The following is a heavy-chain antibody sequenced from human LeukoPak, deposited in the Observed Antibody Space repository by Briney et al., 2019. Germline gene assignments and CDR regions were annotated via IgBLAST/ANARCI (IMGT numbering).Heavy chain of an antibody. D-gene: IGHD3-16*01. Sequence: GESLKISCKGSGYNFTIYWIGWVRQMPGKGLEWMGIIYPGDSDTRYSPSFQGQVTISADKSISTAYLQWSSLKASDTAMYYCAIFDFLFGEIDNWFDPWGQGTQITVSS. V-gene: IGHV5-51*01. J-gene: IGHJ5*02. CDR3: AIFDFLFGEIDNWFDP. CDR1: GYNFTIYW. CDR2: IYPGDSDT.